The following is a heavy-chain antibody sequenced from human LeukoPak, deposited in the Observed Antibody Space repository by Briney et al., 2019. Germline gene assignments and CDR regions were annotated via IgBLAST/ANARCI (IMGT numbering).Heavy chain of an antibody. D-gene: IGHD2-15*01. J-gene: IGHJ4*02. Sequence: GGSLRLSCAASGFTFSSYDMHWVRQATGKGLEWVSAIGTAGDPYNPGSVKGRFTISRDNAKNSLYLQMNSLRAEDTAVYYCARADCSGGSCYGLDYWGQGTLVTVSS. V-gene: IGHV3-13*05. CDR1: GFTFSSYD. CDR2: IGTAGDP. CDR3: ARADCSGGSCYGLDY.